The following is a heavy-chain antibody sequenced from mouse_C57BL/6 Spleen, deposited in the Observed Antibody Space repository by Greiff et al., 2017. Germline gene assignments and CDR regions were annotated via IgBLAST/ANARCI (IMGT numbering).Heavy chain of an antibody. CDR1: GYTFPSYW. CDR2: INPSNGGT. CDR3: AREAYDYDEGWYFDV. Sequence: QVQLQQPGTKLVKPGASVKLSCKASGYTFPSYWMHWVKQRPGQGLEWIGNINPSNGGTNYNEKFKSKATLTVDKSSSTAYMQLSSLTSEDSAVYYCAREAYDYDEGWYFDVWGTGTTVTVSS. D-gene: IGHD2-4*01. J-gene: IGHJ1*03. V-gene: IGHV1-53*01.